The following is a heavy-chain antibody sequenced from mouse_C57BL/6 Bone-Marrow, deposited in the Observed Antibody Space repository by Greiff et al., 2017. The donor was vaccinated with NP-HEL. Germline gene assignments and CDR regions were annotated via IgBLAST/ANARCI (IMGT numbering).Heavy chain of an antibody. CDR3: ARGDWAWFAY. Sequence: EVKLQQSGAELVRPGASVKLSCTASGFNIKDDYMHWVKQRPEQGLEWIGWIDPENGDTEYASKFQGKATITADTSSNTAYLQLSSLTSEDSAVYYCARGDWAWFAYWGQGTLVTVSA. D-gene: IGHD4-1*01. J-gene: IGHJ3*01. CDR1: GFNIKDDY. V-gene: IGHV14-4*01. CDR2: IDPENGDT.